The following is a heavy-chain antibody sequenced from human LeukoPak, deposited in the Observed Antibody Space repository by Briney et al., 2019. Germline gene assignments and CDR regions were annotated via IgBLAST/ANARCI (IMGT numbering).Heavy chain of an antibody. D-gene: IGHD1-26*01. CDR3: AAVVDSGSTGDY. CDR1: GFTFTSSA. Sequence: ASVKVSCKASGFTFTSSAVPWVRQARGQRLEWIGWIVVGSGNTNYAQKFQERVTITRDMSTSTAYMELSSLRSEDTAVYYCAAVVDSGSTGDYWGQGTLVTVSS. J-gene: IGHJ4*02. V-gene: IGHV1-58*01. CDR2: IVVGSGNT.